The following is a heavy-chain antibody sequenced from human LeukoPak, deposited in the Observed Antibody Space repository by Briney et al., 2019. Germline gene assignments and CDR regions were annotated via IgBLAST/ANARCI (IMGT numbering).Heavy chain of an antibody. Sequence: ASVKVSCKASGYTFTSYGISWVRQAPGQGLEWMGWISAYNGNTNYAQKLQGRVTMTTDTSTSTAYMELRSLRSEDTAVYYCARPHYDILTGYSYYFDYWGQGTLVTVSS. CDR3: ARPHYDILTGYSYYFDY. D-gene: IGHD3-9*01. J-gene: IGHJ4*02. V-gene: IGHV1-18*01. CDR1: GYTFTSYG. CDR2: ISAYNGNT.